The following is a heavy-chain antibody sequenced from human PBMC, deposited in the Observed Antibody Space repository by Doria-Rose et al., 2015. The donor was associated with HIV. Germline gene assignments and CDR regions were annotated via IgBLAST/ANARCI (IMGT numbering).Heavy chain of an antibody. CDR2: IFSDDER. V-gene: IGHV2-26*01. D-gene: IGHD6-13*01. Sequence: QESGPVLVKPTETLTLTCTVSGVSLSSPGMGVSWIRRPPGKALEWLANIFSDDERSYKTSLKIRLTISRGTSKSQVVLTMTDMDPVDTATYYCARIKSSGWYHKYYFDFWGQGTLVIVSA. J-gene: IGHJ4*02. CDR3: ARIKSSGWYHKYYFDF. CDR1: GVSLSSPGMG.